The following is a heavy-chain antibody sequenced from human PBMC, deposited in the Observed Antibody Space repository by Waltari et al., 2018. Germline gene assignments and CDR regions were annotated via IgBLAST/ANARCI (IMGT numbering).Heavy chain of an antibody. CDR1: GFIFSNYG. V-gene: IGHV3-23*01. J-gene: IGHJ4*02. D-gene: IGHD2-15*01. Sequence: EVQLLESGGGLVQPGGSLRLSCAVSGFIFSNYGMSWVRQAPGKGLQWVSDISGSGGITHYADSMKGRLTVSRDNSKNALYLQMNNLRDEDTAVYYCARHWGGYCSGGVCYSDYWGQGTLLTVSS. CDR3: ARHWGGYCSGGVCYSDY. CDR2: ISGSGGIT.